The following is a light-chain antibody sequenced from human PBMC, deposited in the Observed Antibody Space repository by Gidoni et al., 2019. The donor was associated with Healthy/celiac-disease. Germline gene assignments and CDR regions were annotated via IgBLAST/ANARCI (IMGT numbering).Light chain of an antibody. CDR2: AAS. J-gene: IGKJ1*01. CDR3: LQDYNYPRT. CDR1: QGIRND. V-gene: IGKV1-6*01. Sequence: AIQMTQSPSSLSASVGDRVTITCRASQGIRNDLGWYQQQPGKAPKLLLYAASSLQSGVPSRFSGSGSGTDFTLTISSLQPEDFATYYCLQDYNYPRTFGQGTKVEIK.